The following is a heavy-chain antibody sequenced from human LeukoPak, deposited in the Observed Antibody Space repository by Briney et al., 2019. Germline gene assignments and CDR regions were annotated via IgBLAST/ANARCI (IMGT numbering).Heavy chain of an antibody. D-gene: IGHD6-19*01. CDR2: ISLDGYSQ. J-gene: IGHJ4*02. V-gene: IGHV3-30*03. CDR1: GFTFNNYG. CDR3: ARDLGSALDD. Sequence: GGSLRLSCAASGFTFNNYGMHGVRQAPGKGLEWVALISLDGYSQGYTDSVKGRFNISRDNSRNTLYLQMTRLRPRDAAVYYCARDLGSALDDWGQGTLVTVSS.